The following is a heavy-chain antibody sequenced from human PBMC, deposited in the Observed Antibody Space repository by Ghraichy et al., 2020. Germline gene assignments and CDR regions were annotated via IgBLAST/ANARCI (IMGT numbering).Heavy chain of an antibody. V-gene: IGHV3-43*02. D-gene: IGHD5-18*01. CDR3: AKDALSDTAMVTWVDY. CDR1: GFTFDDYA. CDR2: ISGDGGST. Sequence: GGSLRLSCAASGFTFDDYAMHWVRQAPGKGLEWVSLISGDGGSTYYADSVKGRFTISRDNSKNSLYLQMNSLRTEDTALYYCAKDALSDTAMVTWVDYWGQGTLVTVSS. J-gene: IGHJ4*02.